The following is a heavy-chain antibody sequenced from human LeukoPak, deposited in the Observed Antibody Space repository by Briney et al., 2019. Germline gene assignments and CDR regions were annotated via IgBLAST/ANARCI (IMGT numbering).Heavy chain of an antibody. J-gene: IGHJ4*02. CDR1: GYTFTEYN. CDR3: ARMHYDSSAYYPPAGY. Sequence: GASGKVSCKASGYTFTEYNIHWVRQAPGQGLEWMGWINPNSGGTNYAQKFQGRVTMTRDTSINTAYMELSRLRSDDTAVFYCARMHYDSSAYYPPAGYWGQGTLVTVSS. V-gene: IGHV1-2*02. CDR2: INPNSGGT. D-gene: IGHD3-22*01.